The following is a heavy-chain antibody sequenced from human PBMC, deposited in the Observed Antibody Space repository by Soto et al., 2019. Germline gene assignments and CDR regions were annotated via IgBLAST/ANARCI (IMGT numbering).Heavy chain of an antibody. CDR3: ARDREGVGAGLF. J-gene: IGHJ3*01. Sequence: GSLVRSCAASGFTFSSYSMNWVRQAPGKGLEWVSSISSSGAYIYYADSVKGRFTISRDNAKNSLYLKMNSLRAEDTAVYYCARDREGVGAGLFWGQGTMVTVS. CDR1: GFTFSSYS. D-gene: IGHD1-26*01. V-gene: IGHV3-21*01. CDR2: ISSSGAYI.